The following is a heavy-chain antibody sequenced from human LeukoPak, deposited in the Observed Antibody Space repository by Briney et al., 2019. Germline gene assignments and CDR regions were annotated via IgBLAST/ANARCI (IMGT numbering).Heavy chain of an antibody. V-gene: IGHV3-7*01. CDR1: GFTITNYW. CDR2: IKQDGSEE. J-gene: IGHJ4*02. CDR3: ARWAGATDY. D-gene: IGHD1-26*01. Sequence: GGSLRLSCAASGFTITNYWMSWVRQAPGKGPEWVANIKQDGSEEYYADSVKGRFTISRDNGKNSLNLQMNSLRAEDTAVYYCARWAGATDYWGQGTLVTVSS.